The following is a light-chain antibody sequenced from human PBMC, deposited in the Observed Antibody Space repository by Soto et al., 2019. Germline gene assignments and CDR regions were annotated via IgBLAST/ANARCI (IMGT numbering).Light chain of an antibody. CDR1: SSNIGPGYD. CDR2: DNN. J-gene: IGLJ2*01. CDR3: QSYASSLSAVI. V-gene: IGLV1-40*01. Sequence: QSVLTQPPSVSGAPGQRVTISCTGTSSNIGPGYDVHWYQQRPGTAPTLLIYDNNNRPSGVPDRFSGSKSGTSASLAITGLQAEDEADYYCQSYASSLSAVIFGGGTKVTVL.